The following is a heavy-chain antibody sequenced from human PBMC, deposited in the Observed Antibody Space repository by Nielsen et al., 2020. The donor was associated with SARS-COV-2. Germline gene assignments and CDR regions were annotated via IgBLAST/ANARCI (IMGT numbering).Heavy chain of an antibody. J-gene: IGHJ4*02. CDR3: GLAGGY. CDR2: ISSSSSTI. V-gene: IGHV3-48*04. Sequence: GESLQISCAASGFTFSSYSMNWVRQAPGKGLEWVSYISSSSSTIYYADSVKGRFTISRDNAKNTLYLQMNSRIAEDTAVYYCGLAGGYWGQGTLVTVAS. CDR1: GFTFSSYS. D-gene: IGHD6-19*01.